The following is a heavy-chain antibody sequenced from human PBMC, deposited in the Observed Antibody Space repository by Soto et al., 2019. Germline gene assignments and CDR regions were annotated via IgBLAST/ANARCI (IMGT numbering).Heavy chain of an antibody. CDR2: IYWDDDK. D-gene: IGHD4-17*01. Sequence: QITLKESGPTLVKPTQTLTLTCTFSGFSLSTSGVGVGWIRQPPGKALEWLALIYWDDDKRYSPSLKSRLTIPEAPSKNQLVLTMTNMDPVATATYYCAHRQRTVYFDYWGQGTLVTVSS. CDR1: GFSLSTSGVG. V-gene: IGHV2-5*02. J-gene: IGHJ4*02. CDR3: AHRQRTVYFDY.